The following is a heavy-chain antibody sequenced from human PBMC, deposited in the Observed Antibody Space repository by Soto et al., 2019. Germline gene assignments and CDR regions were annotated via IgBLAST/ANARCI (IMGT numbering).Heavy chain of an antibody. V-gene: IGHV4-59*01. CDR1: GVPITDYY. D-gene: IGHD3-10*01. J-gene: IGHJ5*02. Sequence: SETLSLTCTVSGVPITDYYWSWIRQPPGKGLEWIGYLHYIGRPNYNPSLKSRVTISVDTSKSQVSLRLSSVTTADTAMYFCAGQYYGRSDSTFFDPWGQGALVTVSS. CDR3: AGQYYGRSDSTFFDP. CDR2: LHYIGRP.